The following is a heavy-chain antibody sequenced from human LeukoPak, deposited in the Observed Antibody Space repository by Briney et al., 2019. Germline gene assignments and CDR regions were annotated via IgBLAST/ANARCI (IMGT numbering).Heavy chain of an antibody. Sequence: ASVKVSCKASGYTFTSYDINWVRQATGQGLEWMGWMNPNSGNTGYAQKFQGRVTMTRNTSISTAYMELSSLRSEDTAVYYCARGYRVVRGVYRLYYFDYWGQGTLVTVSS. J-gene: IGHJ4*02. CDR1: GYTFTSYD. V-gene: IGHV1-8*01. D-gene: IGHD3-10*01. CDR2: MNPNSGNT. CDR3: ARGYRVVRGVYRLYYFDY.